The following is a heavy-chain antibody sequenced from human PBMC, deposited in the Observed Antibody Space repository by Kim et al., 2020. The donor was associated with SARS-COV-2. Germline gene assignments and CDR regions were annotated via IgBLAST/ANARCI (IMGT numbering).Heavy chain of an antibody. CDR3: AKDRGIAVAGTVY. D-gene: IGHD6-19*01. J-gene: IGHJ4*02. V-gene: IGHV3-23*01. Sequence: YADSVKGRFTISRDKSKNTLYLQMNSLRAEDTAVYYCAKDRGIAVAGTVYWGQGTLVTVSS.